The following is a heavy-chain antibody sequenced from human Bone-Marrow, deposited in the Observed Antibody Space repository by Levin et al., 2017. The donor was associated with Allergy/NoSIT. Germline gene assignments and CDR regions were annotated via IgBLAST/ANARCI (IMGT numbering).Heavy chain of an antibody. CDR1: GDSIRRYY. CDR3: ARDAQTSPTRNYGMDV. J-gene: IGHJ6*02. CDR2: IYYSGST. V-gene: IGHV4-59*01. Sequence: SQTLSLPCTVSGDSIRRYYWSWIRPPPGKGLEWIGYIYYSGSTNYNPSLKSRVTISVDTSKNQFSLDLNFVTAADTAVYYCARDAQTSPTRNYGMDVWGQGTTVTVSS.